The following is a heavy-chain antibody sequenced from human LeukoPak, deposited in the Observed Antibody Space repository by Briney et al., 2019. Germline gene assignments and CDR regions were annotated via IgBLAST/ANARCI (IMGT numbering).Heavy chain of an antibody. V-gene: IGHV1-69*04. J-gene: IGHJ4*02. CDR3: ARDPAIPTYYYDSSGYLLD. D-gene: IGHD3-22*01. CDR2: IIPILGIA. CDR1: GGTFSGYA. Sequence: SVKVSCKASGGTFSGYAISWVRQAPGQGLEWMGRIIPILGIANYAQKFQGRVTITADKSTSTAYMELSSLRSEDTAVYYCARDPAIPTYYYDSSGYLLDWGQGTLVTVSS.